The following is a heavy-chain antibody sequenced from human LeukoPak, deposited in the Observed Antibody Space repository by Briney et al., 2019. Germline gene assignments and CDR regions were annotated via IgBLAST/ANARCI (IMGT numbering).Heavy chain of an antibody. D-gene: IGHD4-17*01. CDR3: AREGQYGDYVHFQH. CDR2: VSPYSGNT. CDR1: GYTFTSYG. Sequence: ASVKVSCKASGYTFTSYGISWVRQAPGQGLEWMGWVSPYSGNTNYAQKLQGRVTMTTDTSTSTAYMELRSLRPDDTAVYYCAREGQYGDYVHFQHWRQGTLVTVSS. V-gene: IGHV1-18*01. J-gene: IGHJ1*01.